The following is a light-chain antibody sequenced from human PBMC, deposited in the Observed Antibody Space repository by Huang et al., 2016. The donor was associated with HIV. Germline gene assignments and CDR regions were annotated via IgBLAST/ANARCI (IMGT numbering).Light chain of an antibody. CDR3: QQSYNNPLT. J-gene: IGKJ4*01. CDR2: AAS. CDR1: QSINSY. Sequence: DIQMTQSPSSLSASVGDRVTITCRASQSINSYLNWYQQKPGKSPKVLIYAASSLQSGVPSRFSGGGSGTDFTLTSNSLQPEDFAIYYCQQSYNNPLTFGGGTRLEIK. V-gene: IGKV1-39*01.